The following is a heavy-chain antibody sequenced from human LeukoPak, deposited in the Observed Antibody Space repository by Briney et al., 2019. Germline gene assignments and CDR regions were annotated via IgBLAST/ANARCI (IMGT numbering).Heavy chain of an antibody. J-gene: IGHJ6*02. CDR2: IYYSGST. CDR1: GGSISSSSYY. D-gene: IGHD6-13*01. Sequence: SETLSLTCTVSGGSISSSSYYWGWIRQHPGKGLEWIGYIYYSGSTYYNPSLKSRVTISVDTSKNQFSLRLSSVTAADTAVYYCARRAAAGKGPNYYYGMDVWGQGTTVTVSS. CDR3: ARRAAAGKGPNYYYGMDV. V-gene: IGHV4-31*03.